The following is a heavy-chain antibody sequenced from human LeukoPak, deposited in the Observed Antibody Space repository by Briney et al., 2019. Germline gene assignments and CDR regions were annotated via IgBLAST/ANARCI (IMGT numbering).Heavy chain of an antibody. CDR3: ATGSDQGGY. CDR1: GFSFSSYG. V-gene: IGHV3-30*02. CDR2: IWSDGSNK. D-gene: IGHD2-2*01. Sequence: GSLRLSCAASGFSFSSYGMHWVRQAPGKGLEWVAIIWSDGSNKYYADSVKGRFTISRDNSVNMLYLQINSLRVEDTAVYYCATGSDQGGYWGQGTLVTVSS. J-gene: IGHJ4*02.